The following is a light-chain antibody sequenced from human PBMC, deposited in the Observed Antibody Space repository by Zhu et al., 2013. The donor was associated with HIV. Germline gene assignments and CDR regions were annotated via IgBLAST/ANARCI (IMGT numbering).Light chain of an antibody. CDR3: QVWDSSSDHYV. Sequence: SYELTQPPSVSVAPGKTARITCGGNNIRSKSVHWYQQKPGQAPVLVVYDDSDRPSGIPERFSGSNSGNTATLTVSRVEAGDEADYYCQVWDSSSDHYVFGTGTTVTVL. J-gene: IGLJ1*01. CDR1: NIRSKS. V-gene: IGLV3-21*03. CDR2: DDS.